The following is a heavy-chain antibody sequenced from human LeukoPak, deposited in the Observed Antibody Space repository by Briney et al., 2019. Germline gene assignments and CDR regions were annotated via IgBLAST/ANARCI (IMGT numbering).Heavy chain of an antibody. CDR2: IYYSGST. V-gene: IGHV4-59*07. CDR3: ARASSSSPYYFDY. CDR1: GGSISSYY. Sequence: SDTLSLTCSVSGGSISSYYWSWIRQPPGKGLEWIGYIYYSGSTNYNPSLKSRVTISLDTSKNHFSLKLTSVTAADTAVYYCARASSSSPYYFDYWGQGTLVTVSS. J-gene: IGHJ4*02. D-gene: IGHD2-2*01.